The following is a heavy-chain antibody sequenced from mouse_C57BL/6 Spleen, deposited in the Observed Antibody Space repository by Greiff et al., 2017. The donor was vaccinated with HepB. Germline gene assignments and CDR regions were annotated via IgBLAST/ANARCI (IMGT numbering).Heavy chain of an antibody. CDR1: GYTFTSYW. Sequence: EVQLQQSGTVLARPGASVKMSCKTSGYTFTSYWMHWVKQRPGQGLEWIGAIYPGNSDTSYNQKFKGKAKLTAVTSASTAYMELSSLTNEDSAVYYCTKNDYGSSRGFDYWGQGTTLTVSS. D-gene: IGHD1-1*01. V-gene: IGHV1-5*01. CDR2: IYPGNSDT. CDR3: TKNDYGSSRGFDY. J-gene: IGHJ2*01.